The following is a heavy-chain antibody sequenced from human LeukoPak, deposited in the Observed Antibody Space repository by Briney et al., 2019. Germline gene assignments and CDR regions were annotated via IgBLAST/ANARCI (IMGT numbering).Heavy chain of an antibody. V-gene: IGHV3-21*01. CDR1: GFTFTSST. CDR3: VRIPHSANFPNRFDP. J-gene: IGHJ5*02. Sequence: GGSLRLSCAASGFTFTSSTMNWVRQAPGKGLEWVSSISGSSNYIYYADSVKGRFTISRDNAKNSLYLQMNSLRADDTAVYYCVRIPHSANFPNRFDPWGQGTLVTVSS. D-gene: IGHD4/OR15-4a*01. CDR2: ISGSSNYI.